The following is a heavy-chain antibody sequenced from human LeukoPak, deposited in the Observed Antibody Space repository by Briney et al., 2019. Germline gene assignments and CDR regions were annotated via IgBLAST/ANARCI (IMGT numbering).Heavy chain of an antibody. V-gene: IGHV1-3*01. Sequence: ASVKVSCKASGYTFTSYAMHWVRQAPGQRLEWMGWINAGNGNTKYSQKFQGRVTITRDTSASTAYMELSSLRSEDTAVYSCARGVATNRYYFGYWGQGTLVTVSS. J-gene: IGHJ4*02. D-gene: IGHD5-12*01. CDR1: GYTFTSYA. CDR2: INAGNGNT. CDR3: ARGVATNRYYFGY.